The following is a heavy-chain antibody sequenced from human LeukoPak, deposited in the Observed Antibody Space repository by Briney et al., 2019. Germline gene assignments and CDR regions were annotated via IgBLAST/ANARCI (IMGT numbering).Heavy chain of an antibody. D-gene: IGHD3-3*01. CDR1: GGTFSSYA. Sequence: RASVKVSCKASGGTFSSYAISWVRQAPGQGLEWMGRIIPILGIANYAQKFQGRVTITADKSTSTAYMELSSLRSEDTAVYYCAKESRFWSGPLHYWGQGTLVTVSS. V-gene: IGHV1-69*04. CDR3: AKESRFWSGPLHY. CDR2: IIPILGIA. J-gene: IGHJ4*02.